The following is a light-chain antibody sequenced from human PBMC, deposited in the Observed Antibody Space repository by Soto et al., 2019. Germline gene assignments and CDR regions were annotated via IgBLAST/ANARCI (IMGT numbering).Light chain of an antibody. J-gene: IGLJ1*01. Sequence: QSVMTQPPSVSAAPGQKVTISCYGSSSNIGGNSVSWYQQLPGTAPKLLIYDDNKRPSGIPDRFSGSKSGTSATLGITGFRTGDEADYYCGSWDSSLSAYVFGTGPKLTVL. V-gene: IGLV1-51*01. CDR3: GSWDSSLSAYV. CDR2: DDN. CDR1: SSNIGGNS.